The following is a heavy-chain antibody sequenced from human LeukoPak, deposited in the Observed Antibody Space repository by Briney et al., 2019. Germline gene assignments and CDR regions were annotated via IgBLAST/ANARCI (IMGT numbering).Heavy chain of an antibody. Sequence: GASVKVSCKASGYTFTGYYTHWVRQAPGQGLEWMGWINPNSGGTNYAQKFQGRVTMTRDTSISTAYMELSRLRSDDTAVYYCARTYGSGEGYWFDPWGQGTLVTVSS. CDR2: INPNSGGT. CDR1: GYTFTGYY. J-gene: IGHJ5*02. D-gene: IGHD3-10*01. V-gene: IGHV1-2*02. CDR3: ARTYGSGEGYWFDP.